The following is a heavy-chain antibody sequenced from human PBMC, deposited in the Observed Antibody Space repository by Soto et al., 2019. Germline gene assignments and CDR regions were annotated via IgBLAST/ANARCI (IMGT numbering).Heavy chain of an antibody. CDR2: INACNGTT. V-gene: IGHV1-3*01. D-gene: IGHD6-6*01. J-gene: IGHJ6*03. CDR1: GYTFTSYA. Sequence: ASVKVSCKDSGYTFTSYAMHWVRQAPGQRLEWMGWINACNGTTNYTQKFQGRVTITTDTSTSTAYMELRGLRSDDTAVYYCARVRQLGGYFYYYMDVWGKGTTVTVSS. CDR3: ARVRQLGGYFYYYMDV.